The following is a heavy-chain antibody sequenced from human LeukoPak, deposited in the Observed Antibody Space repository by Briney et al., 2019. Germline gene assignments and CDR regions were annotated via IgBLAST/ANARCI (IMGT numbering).Heavy chain of an antibody. CDR3: AREIFWLGPIDY. D-gene: IGHD3-3*01. Sequence: GGSLRLSCAASGFTFSSYEMNWVRQAPGKGLEWVSYISSSGSTIYYADSVKGRFTISRDNAKNSLYLQMNSLRAEDTAVYYCAREIFWLGPIDYWGQGTLVTVSS. J-gene: IGHJ4*02. CDR1: GFTFSSYE. CDR2: ISSSGSTI. V-gene: IGHV3-48*03.